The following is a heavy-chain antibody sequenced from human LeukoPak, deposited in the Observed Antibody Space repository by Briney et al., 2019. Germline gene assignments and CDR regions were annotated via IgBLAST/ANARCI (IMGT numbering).Heavy chain of an antibody. J-gene: IGHJ6*02. CDR3: AKGLQPLTVKYYYYGMDV. D-gene: IGHD1-14*01. V-gene: IGHV3-23*01. Sequence: TGGSLRLSCIVSGFTSNNYAMSWVRQAPGKGLEWVSAISGSGGSTYYADSVKGRFTISRDNSKNTLYLQMNSLRAEDTAVYYCAKGLQPLTVKYYYYGMDVWGQGTTVTVSS. CDR2: ISGSGGST. CDR1: GFTSNNYA.